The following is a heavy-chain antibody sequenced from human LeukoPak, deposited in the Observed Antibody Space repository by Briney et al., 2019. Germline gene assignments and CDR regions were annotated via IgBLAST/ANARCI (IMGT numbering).Heavy chain of an antibody. CDR1: GYTFTGYY. V-gene: IGHV1-2*04. D-gene: IGHD2-21*01. Sequence: ASVKVSCKASGYTFTGYYMHWVRQAPGQGLEWMGWINPNSGGTNYAQKFQGWVTMTRDTSISTAYMELSRLRSDDTAVYYCARLAYCGGDCYSRPYYFDYWGQGTLVTVSS. J-gene: IGHJ4*02. CDR2: INPNSGGT. CDR3: ARLAYCGGDCYSRPYYFDY.